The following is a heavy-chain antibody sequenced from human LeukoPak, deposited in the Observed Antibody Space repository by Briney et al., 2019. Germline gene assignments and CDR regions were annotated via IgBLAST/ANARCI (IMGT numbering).Heavy chain of an antibody. J-gene: IGHJ6*02. CDR2: ISSSSSYI. V-gene: IGHV3-21*01. CDR3: AGYCSGGSCSYYYYGMDV. Sequence: GGSLRLSCAASGFTFSGYSMNWVRQAPGKGLEWVSSISSSSSYIYYADSVKGRFTISRGNAKNSLYLQMNSLRAEDTAVYYCAGYCSGGSCSYYYYGMDVWGQGTTVTVSS. CDR1: GFTFSGYS. D-gene: IGHD2-15*01.